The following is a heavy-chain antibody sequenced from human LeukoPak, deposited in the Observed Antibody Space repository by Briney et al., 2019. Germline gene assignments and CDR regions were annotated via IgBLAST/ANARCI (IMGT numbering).Heavy chain of an antibody. Sequence: SETLSLTCAVYGGSISGYYWSWIRQPPGKGLEWVGYIYTSGSTNYNPSLESRVTISVDTSKNQFSLDLSSVTAADTAVYYCARQKCTSASCLTKNAFDIWGQGTMVTVSS. CDR1: GGSISGYY. D-gene: IGHD2-2*01. CDR3: ARQKCTSASCLTKNAFDI. V-gene: IGHV4-4*09. J-gene: IGHJ3*02. CDR2: IYTSGST.